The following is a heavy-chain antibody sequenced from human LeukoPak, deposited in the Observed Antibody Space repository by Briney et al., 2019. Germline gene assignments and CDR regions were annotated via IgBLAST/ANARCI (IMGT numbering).Heavy chain of an antibody. V-gene: IGHV4-59*01. J-gene: IGHJ6*02. CDR2: IYYSGST. D-gene: IGHD6-13*01. CDR3: ARDSSSWYEYYGMDV. Sequence: KPSETLSLTCTVSGGSISSYYWSWIRQPPGKGLEWIGYIYYSGSTNYNPSLKSRVTISVDTSKNQFSLKLSSVTAADTAVYYCARDSSSWYEYYGMDVWGQGTTVTVSS. CDR1: GGSISSYY.